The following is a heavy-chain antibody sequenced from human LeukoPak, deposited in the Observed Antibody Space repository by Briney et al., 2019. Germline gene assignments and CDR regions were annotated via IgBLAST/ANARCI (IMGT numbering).Heavy chain of an antibody. Sequence: GGSLRLSCAASGFSFSSFAMSWVRQAPGKGLEWVSVISGLGDSTNYAESVKGRFTISRDNSKNAVYLLMNSLRGEDTAVYYCAKGPAKYSGYDYFEYWGQGTLVTVSS. J-gene: IGHJ4*02. D-gene: IGHD5-12*01. CDR1: GFSFSSFA. V-gene: IGHV3-23*01. CDR3: AKGPAKYSGYDYFEY. CDR2: ISGLGDST.